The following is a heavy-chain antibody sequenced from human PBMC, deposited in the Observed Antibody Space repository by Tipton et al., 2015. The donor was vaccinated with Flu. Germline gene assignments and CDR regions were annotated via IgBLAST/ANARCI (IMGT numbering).Heavy chain of an antibody. CDR3: ARVRGFGAYAFDY. V-gene: IGHV1-46*01. J-gene: IGHJ4*02. Sequence: QVQLVQSGAEVKKPGASVRISCTASGYTFTNYNMHWVRQAPGQGPEWMGIIYPSGGGTTYAQKFQGRVTLTRDKSTSTVYMELSSLRSEDTAFYYCARVRGFGAYAFDYWGQGTLVTVSS. D-gene: IGHD3-10*01. CDR2: IYPSGGGT. CDR1: GYTFTNYN.